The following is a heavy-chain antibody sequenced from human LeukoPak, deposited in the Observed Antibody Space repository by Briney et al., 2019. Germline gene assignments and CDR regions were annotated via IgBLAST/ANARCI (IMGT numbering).Heavy chain of an antibody. CDR1: GFTFSDYY. V-gene: IGHV3-11*01. Sequence: PGGSLRLSCAASGFTFSDYYMSWIRQAPGKGLEWVSYISSSGSTIYYADSVKGRFTISRDNAKNSLYLQMNSLRAEDTAVYYCARRHYDFWSGYFDCWGQGTLVTVSS. CDR3: ARRHYDFWSGYFDC. D-gene: IGHD3-3*01. CDR2: ISSSGSTI. J-gene: IGHJ4*02.